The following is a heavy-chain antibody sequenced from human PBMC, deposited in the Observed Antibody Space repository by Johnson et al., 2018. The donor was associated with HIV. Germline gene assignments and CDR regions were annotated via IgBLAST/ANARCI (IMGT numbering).Heavy chain of an antibody. J-gene: IGHJ3*01. CDR3: VKDGAHSGSHHDAFDV. V-gene: IGHV3-33*06. CDR1: GFSFSAYA. CDR2: IWYDGHFT. Sequence: QVQLVESGGGVVRPGRSLRLSCVASGFSFSAYAIHWVRQAPGQGLEWVAVIWYDGHFTYYGESVKGRFTISRDNSKNTVFLEMNSLTAEDTGLYYFVKDGAHSGSHHDAFDVWGRGTVVTVSS. D-gene: IGHD1-26*01.